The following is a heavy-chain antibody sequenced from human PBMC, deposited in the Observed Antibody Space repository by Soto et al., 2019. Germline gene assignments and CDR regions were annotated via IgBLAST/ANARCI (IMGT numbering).Heavy chain of an antibody. Sequence: EVQLVASGGGLVQPGGSLRLSCAASGFIFSDHYMDWVRQAPGKGLEWLGRSKNKANSYTTDYAASVKGRFTVSRDDSKNSLYLQMNSLKTEDTAVYYCTSAVSATRASGLDVWGQGPRSPSP. CDR1: GFIFSDHY. CDR2: SKNKANSYTT. J-gene: IGHJ6*02. CDR3: TSAVSATRASGLDV. V-gene: IGHV3-72*01. D-gene: IGHD2-15*01.